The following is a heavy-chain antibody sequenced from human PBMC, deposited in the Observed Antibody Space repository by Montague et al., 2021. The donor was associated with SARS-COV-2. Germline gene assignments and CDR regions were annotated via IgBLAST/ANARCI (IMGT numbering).Heavy chain of an antibody. CDR2: ISWNSGRI. Sequence: SLRLSCAASGFTFDDYAMHWVRQVPGKGLEWVSGISWNSGRIGYLDSVXGRFTISRDNAKNSLYLQMNSLRAEDTALYFCAKGTTTGYFYGMDVWGQGTTVTVSS. J-gene: IGHJ6*02. CDR3: AKGTTTGYFYGMDV. D-gene: IGHD1-1*01. V-gene: IGHV3-9*01. CDR1: GFTFDDYA.